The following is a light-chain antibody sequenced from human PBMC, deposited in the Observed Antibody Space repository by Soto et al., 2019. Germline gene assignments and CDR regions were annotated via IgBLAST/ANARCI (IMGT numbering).Light chain of an antibody. CDR3: QQYNNYPYT. CDR1: QDINNY. J-gene: IGKJ2*01. V-gene: IGKV1-33*01. Sequence: DIQMTQSPSSLSASVGDRVTITCQASQDINNYLNWYQQRPGKAPNLLIYGASHLETGVPSRFSGSGSGTEFTFTISSLQAEDIATYYCQQYNNYPYTFGQGTKLDIK. CDR2: GAS.